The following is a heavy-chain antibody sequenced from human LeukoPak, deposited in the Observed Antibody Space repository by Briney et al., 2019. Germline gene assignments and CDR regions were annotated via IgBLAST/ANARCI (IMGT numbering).Heavy chain of an antibody. CDR3: AREDYYDSGSNDY. J-gene: IGHJ4*02. CDR1: GGSISSSSYY. D-gene: IGHD3-22*01. CDR2: IYYSGST. V-gene: IGHV4-39*07. Sequence: PSETLSLTCTVSGGSISSSSYYWGWIRQPPGKGLEWIGSIYYSGSTYYNPSLKSRVTISVDTSKNQFSLKLSSVTAADTAVYYCAREDYYDSGSNDYWGQGTLVTVSS.